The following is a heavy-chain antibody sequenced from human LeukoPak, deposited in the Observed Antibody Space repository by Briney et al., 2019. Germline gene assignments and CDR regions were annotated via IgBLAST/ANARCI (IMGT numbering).Heavy chain of an antibody. CDR2: LSASGGST. J-gene: IGHJ4*02. Sequence: GGSLRLSCAASGSFSSYVMTWVRQAPGRGLGWVSTLSASGGSTYYADSVKGRFTISRDNSKNTLYLQMSSLRAEDTAVYFCAKDLILVLPAAYDYWGQGTLVTVSS. CDR1: GSFSSYV. D-gene: IGHD2-2*01. V-gene: IGHV3-23*01. CDR3: AKDLILVLPAAYDY.